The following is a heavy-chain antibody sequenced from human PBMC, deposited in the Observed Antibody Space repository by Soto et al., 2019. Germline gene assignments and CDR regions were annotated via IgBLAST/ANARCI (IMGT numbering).Heavy chain of an antibody. D-gene: IGHD4-4*01. Sequence: PGGSLRLSCAASGFTFSSYWMHWVRQAPGKGLVWVSRINSDGSSTSYADSVKGRFTISRDNAKNTLYLQMNSLRTEDTAVYYCARDLPFTVTTIRDYYYGMDVWGQGTTVTVS. J-gene: IGHJ6*02. CDR1: GFTFSSYW. CDR3: ARDLPFTVTTIRDYYYGMDV. CDR2: INSDGSST. V-gene: IGHV3-74*01.